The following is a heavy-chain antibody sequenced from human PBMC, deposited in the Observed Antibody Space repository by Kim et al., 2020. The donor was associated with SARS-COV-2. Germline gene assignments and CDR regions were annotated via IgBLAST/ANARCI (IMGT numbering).Heavy chain of an antibody. CDR2: IYYSGST. CDR3: ARAPRLGVTHDY. D-gene: IGHD2-21*02. CDR1: GGSISSGGYY. J-gene: IGHJ4*02. V-gene: IGHV4-31*03. Sequence: SETLSLTCTVSGGSISSGGYYWSWIRQHPGKGLEWIGYIYYSGSTYYNPSLKSRVTISVDTSKNQFSLKLSSVTAADTAVYYCARAPRLGVTHDYWGQGTLVTVSS.